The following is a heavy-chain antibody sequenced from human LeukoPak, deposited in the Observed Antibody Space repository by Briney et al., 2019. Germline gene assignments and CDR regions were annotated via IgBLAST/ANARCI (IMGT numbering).Heavy chain of an antibody. D-gene: IGHD1-26*01. CDR3: AKEGHSGRALGKPLDY. Sequence: GGSLRLSCAASGFTFDDYAMHWVRQAPGKGLEWVPGISWNSGSIGYADSVKGRFTISRDNAKNSLYLQMNSLRAEDTALYYCAKEGHSGRALGKPLDYWGQGTLVTVSS. V-gene: IGHV3-9*01. J-gene: IGHJ4*02. CDR1: GFTFDDYA. CDR2: ISWNSGSI.